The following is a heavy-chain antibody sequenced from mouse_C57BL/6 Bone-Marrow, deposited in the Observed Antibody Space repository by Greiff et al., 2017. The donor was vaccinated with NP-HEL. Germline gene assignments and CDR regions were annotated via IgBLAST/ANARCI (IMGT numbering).Heavy chain of an antibody. D-gene: IGHD2-1*01. V-gene: IGHV1-81*01. J-gene: IGHJ1*03. CDR1: GYTFTSYG. CDR3: ARKGYGNYWYFDV. Sequence: QVQLQQSGAELARPGASVKLSCKASGYTFTSYGISWVKQRTGQGLEWIGEIYPRSGNTYYNEKFKGKATLTADKSSSTAYMELRILTSEDSAVYFGARKGYGNYWYFDVWGTGTTVTVSA. CDR2: IYPRSGNT.